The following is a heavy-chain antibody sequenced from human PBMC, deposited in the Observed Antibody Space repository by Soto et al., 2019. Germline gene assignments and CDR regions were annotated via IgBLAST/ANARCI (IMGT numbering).Heavy chain of an antibody. V-gene: IGHV3-21*01. CDR1: GFTLSRHT. CDR2: IGSRTSDI. CDR3: LRDYYDTSGYTNTFDM. D-gene: IGHD3-22*01. J-gene: IGHJ3*02. Sequence: PGGSLRLSCAASGFTLSRHTMNWVRQAPGKGLEWVSFIGSRTSDIYYADSVKGRFTISRDNAKNSLYLDLTRLRAEDTAVYFCLRDYYDTSGYTNTFDMWAQGTMVTVS.